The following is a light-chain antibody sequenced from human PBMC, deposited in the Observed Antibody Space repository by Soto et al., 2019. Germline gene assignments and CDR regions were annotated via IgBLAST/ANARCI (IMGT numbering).Light chain of an antibody. Sequence: EFVLTQSPVTLSLSPGERATLSCSASQTVSNNYLAWYQQKPGQAPRLLIYGASSGTTGIPDRFSGSGSGTDFTLTISRLEPEDFAVYYCQQYGRSPWTFGQGTKVDIK. CDR1: QTVSNNY. V-gene: IGKV3-20*01. CDR3: QQYGRSPWT. J-gene: IGKJ1*01. CDR2: GAS.